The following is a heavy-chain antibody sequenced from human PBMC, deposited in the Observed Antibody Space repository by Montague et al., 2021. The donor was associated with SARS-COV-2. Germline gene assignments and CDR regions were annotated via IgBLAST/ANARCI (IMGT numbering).Heavy chain of an antibody. D-gene: IGHD3-22*01. Sequence: SETLSLTCAVYGGSFSGYYWSWIRQPPGKGLEWIGEIHHSGSTNYNPSLKSRVTISVDTSKNQFSLKLSSVTAADTAVYYCARAPLGITMIVVVMAASDYCLDDWGQGNLVTVSS. CDR2: IHHSGST. CDR3: ARAPLGITMIVVVMAASDYCLDD. CDR1: GGSFSGYY. J-gene: IGHJ4*02. V-gene: IGHV4-34*01.